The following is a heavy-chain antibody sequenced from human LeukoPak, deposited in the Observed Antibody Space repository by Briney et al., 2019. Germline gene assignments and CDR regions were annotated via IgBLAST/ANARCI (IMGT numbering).Heavy chain of an antibody. CDR2: IYSSGNT. D-gene: IGHD3-3*01. Sequence: SETLSLTCTVSGGSISSYYWNWIRQPAGKGLEWIGRIYSSGNTNYNPSLKSRVTMSVDTSKNQFSLKLSFVTAADTAVYYCARGGDFWSGYSKSDAFDIWGQGTVVTVSS. J-gene: IGHJ3*02. V-gene: IGHV4-4*07. CDR3: ARGGDFWSGYSKSDAFDI. CDR1: GGSISSYY.